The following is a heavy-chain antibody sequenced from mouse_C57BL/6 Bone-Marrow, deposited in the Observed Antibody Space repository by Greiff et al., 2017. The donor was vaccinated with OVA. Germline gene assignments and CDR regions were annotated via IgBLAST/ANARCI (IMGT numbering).Heavy chain of an antibody. J-gene: IGHJ2*01. CDR2: SRNKANDYTT. CDR3: ARDANDGYYLYFDY. Sequence: EVQRVESGGGLVQSGRSLRLSCATSGFTFSDFYMEWVRQAPGKGLEWIAASRNKANDYTTEYSASVKGRFIVSRDTSQSTLYLQMNALRAEDTAIYYCARDANDGYYLYFDYWGQGTTLTVSS. CDR1: GFTFSDFY. D-gene: IGHD2-3*01. V-gene: IGHV7-1*01.